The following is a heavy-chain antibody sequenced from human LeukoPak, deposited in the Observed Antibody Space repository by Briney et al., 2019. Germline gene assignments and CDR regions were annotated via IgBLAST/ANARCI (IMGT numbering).Heavy chain of an antibody. CDR1: GFTFSSYS. CDR3: AKDGVNIVVVPAAIPLYYFDY. Sequence: PGGSLRLSCAASGFTFSSYSMNWVRQATGKGLEWVSAISGSGGSTYYADSVKGRFTISRDNSKNTLYLQMDSLRAEDTAVYYCAKDGVNIVVVPAAIPLYYFDYWGQGTLVTVSS. D-gene: IGHD2-2*01. J-gene: IGHJ4*02. CDR2: ISGSGGST. V-gene: IGHV3-23*01.